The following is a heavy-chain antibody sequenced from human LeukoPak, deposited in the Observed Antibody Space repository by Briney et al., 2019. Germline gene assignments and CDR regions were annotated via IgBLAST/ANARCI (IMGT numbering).Heavy chain of an antibody. D-gene: IGHD5/OR15-5a*01. V-gene: IGHV1-18*01. Sequence: GASVKVSCKASGYTFTNYGISWVRQAPGQGLEWMGWISAYSGYTHYAQKIQGRVTVTTEASTSTAYMELRSLTSYDTAVYYCARDAVSTTTAGGIDYWGQRTLVTVSS. CDR3: ARDAVSTTTAGGIDY. CDR1: GYTFTNYG. J-gene: IGHJ4*02. CDR2: ISAYSGYT.